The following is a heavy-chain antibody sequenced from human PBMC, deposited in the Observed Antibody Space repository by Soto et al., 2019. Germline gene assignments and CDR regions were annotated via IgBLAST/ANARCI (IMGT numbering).Heavy chain of an antibody. CDR3: ARDRAYSDGYYNEAFDI. J-gene: IGHJ3*02. V-gene: IGHV1-8*01. Sequence: QVQLVQSGAEVKKPGASVKVSCKASGYTFISYDINWVRQATGHGLEWMGWMNPNSGNTGFAQKFQGRVTMTRNTSVTTAYLELSSLKSEDTAVYYCARDRAYSDGYYNEAFDIWGQGTRVTVSS. CDR1: GYTFISYD. D-gene: IGHD2-21*01. CDR2: MNPNSGNT.